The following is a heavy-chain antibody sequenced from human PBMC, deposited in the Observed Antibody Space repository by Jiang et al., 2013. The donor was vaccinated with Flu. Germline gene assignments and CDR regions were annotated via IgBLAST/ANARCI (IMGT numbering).Heavy chain of an antibody. V-gene: IGHV1-69*01. CDR2: IIPIFGTE. Sequence: SGAEVKKPGSSVKLSCKASEDTFSSYGINWVRQAPGQGLEWMGGIIPIFGTEDYAQKFQGRVSITVDASTSTAYLELNSLRSEDTAVYYCARGVGGYSYGYILYWGRGTLVTVSS. CDR3: ARGVGGYSYGYILY. CDR1: EDTFSSYG. D-gene: IGHD5-18*01. J-gene: IGHJ4*02.